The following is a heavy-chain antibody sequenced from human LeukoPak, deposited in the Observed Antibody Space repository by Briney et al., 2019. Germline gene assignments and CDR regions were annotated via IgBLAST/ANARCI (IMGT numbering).Heavy chain of an antibody. V-gene: IGHV3-15*05. CDR1: GFSLTNAW. D-gene: IGHD3-3*01. J-gene: IGHJ4*02. CDR2: IKSRADGGTT. Sequence: PGRCLRLSCAASGFSLTNAWMSWVRHAPGQGLEWVGRIKSRADGGTTSYAAPVEGRFSISRDDSENTFYLQMNSLQIDDTALYYCLIFPGRWGQGTLVTVSS. CDR3: LIFPGR.